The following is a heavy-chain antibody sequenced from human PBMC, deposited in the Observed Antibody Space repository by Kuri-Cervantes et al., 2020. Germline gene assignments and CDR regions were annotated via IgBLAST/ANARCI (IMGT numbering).Heavy chain of an antibody. V-gene: IGHV4-61*08. CDR3: ARWMATIEGAFDI. CDR1: GGSISSGGYY. D-gene: IGHD5-24*01. Sequence: GSLRLSCAVSGGSISSGGYYWSWIRQPPGKGLEWIGYIYYSGSTNYNPSLKSRVTISVDTSKNQFSLKLSSVTAADTAVYYCARWMATIEGAFDIWGQGTMVTVSS. CDR2: IYYSGST. J-gene: IGHJ3*02.